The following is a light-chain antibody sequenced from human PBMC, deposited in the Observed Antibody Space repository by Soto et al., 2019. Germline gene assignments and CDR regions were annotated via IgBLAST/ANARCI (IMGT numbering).Light chain of an antibody. J-gene: IGLJ1*01. CDR1: SSDVGGYNY. CDR2: EVS. V-gene: IGLV2-8*01. Sequence: QSALTQPPSASGSPGQSVAISCTGTSSDVGGYNYVSWYQQHPGKAPKLMIYEVSKRPSGVPDRFSGSKSGNTASLTVCRLQAEDEADYYCSSYVGSNNFYVFGTGTKVTVL. CDR3: SSYVGSNNFYV.